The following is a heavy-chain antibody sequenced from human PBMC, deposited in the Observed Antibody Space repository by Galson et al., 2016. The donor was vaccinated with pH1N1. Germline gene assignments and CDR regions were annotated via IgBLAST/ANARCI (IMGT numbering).Heavy chain of an antibody. D-gene: IGHD2-15*01. J-gene: IGHJ4*02. CDR2: IDNDGRGT. CDR1: GFPFSDYW. CDR3: ARNWWGIDY. Sequence: SLRLSCAASGFPFSDYWMHWVRHAPGKGLVWVARIDNDGRGTSHADSVRGRFAISRDNAENMLYLQMNSLRTDDTAVYHCARNWWGIDYWGQGALVTVSS. V-gene: IGHV3-74*01.